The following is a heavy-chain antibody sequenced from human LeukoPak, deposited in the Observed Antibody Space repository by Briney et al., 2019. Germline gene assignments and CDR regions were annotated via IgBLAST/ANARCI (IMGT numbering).Heavy chain of an antibody. D-gene: IGHD3-10*01. CDR2: IYYSGST. CDR3: ARDRPSMVRFDY. V-gene: IGHV4-31*03. Sequence: SETLSLTCTVSGGSISSGGYYWSWIRQHPGKGLEWIGYIYYSGSTYYNPSLKSRVTISVDTSKNQFSLKLSSVTAADTAVYYCARDRPSMVRFDYWGQGTLVTVSS. CDR1: GGSISSGGYY. J-gene: IGHJ4*02.